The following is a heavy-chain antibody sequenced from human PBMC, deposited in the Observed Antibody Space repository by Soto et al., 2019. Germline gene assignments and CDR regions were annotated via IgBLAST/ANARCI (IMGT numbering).Heavy chain of an antibody. J-gene: IGHJ3*02. V-gene: IGHV4-31*03. D-gene: IGHD2-8*01. CDR1: GGSISSGGYY. CDR3: ARDYCTNGVCYSGDALDI. CDR2: IYYSGST. Sequence: SETLSLTCTVSGGSISSGGYYWSWIRQHPGKGLEWIGYIYYSGSTYYNPSLKSRVTISVDTSKNQFSLKLSSVTAADTAVYYCARDYCTNGVCYSGDALDIWGQGTMVT.